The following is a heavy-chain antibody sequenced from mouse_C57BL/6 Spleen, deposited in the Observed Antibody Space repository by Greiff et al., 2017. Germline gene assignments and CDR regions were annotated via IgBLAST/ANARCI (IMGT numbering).Heavy chain of an antibody. CDR1: GFTFSDYG. D-gene: IGHD1-1*01. CDR3: ARTAYYGSSLYFDY. V-gene: IGHV5-17*01. J-gene: IGHJ2*01. Sequence: DVKLVESGGGLVKPGGSLKLSCAASGFTFSDYGMHWVRQAPEKGLEWVAYISSGSSTIYYADTVKGRFTISRDNAKNTLFLQMTSLRSEDTAMYYCARTAYYGSSLYFDYWGQGTTLTVSS. CDR2: ISSGSSTI.